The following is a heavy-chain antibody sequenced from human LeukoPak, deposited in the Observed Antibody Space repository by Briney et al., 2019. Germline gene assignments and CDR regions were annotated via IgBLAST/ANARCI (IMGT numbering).Heavy chain of an antibody. Sequence: SQTLSLTCTVPGGSISSYYWSWIRQPPGKGLEWIGYIYYSGSTNYNPSLKSRVTISVDTSKNQFSLKLSSVTAADTAVYYCARSPYQLLSDYYYYGMDVWGQGTTVTVSS. CDR2: IYYSGST. CDR1: GGSISSYY. CDR3: ARSPYQLLSDYYYYGMDV. J-gene: IGHJ6*02. V-gene: IGHV4-59*01. D-gene: IGHD2-2*01.